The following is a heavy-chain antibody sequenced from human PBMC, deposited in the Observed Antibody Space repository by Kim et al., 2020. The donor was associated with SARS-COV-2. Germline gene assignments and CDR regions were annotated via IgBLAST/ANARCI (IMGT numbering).Heavy chain of an antibody. D-gene: IGHD3-22*01. CDR2: IA. CDR3: ARLSEVVTY. J-gene: IGHJ4*02. Sequence: IANYAQKFQGRVTITADKSTSTAYMELSSLRSEDTAVYYCARLSEVVTYWGQGTLVTVSS. V-gene: IGHV1-69*02.